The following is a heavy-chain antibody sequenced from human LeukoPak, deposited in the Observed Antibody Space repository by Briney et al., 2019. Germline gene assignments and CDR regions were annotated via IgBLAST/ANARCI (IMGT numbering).Heavy chain of an antibody. CDR2: ISAYNGNT. J-gene: IGHJ5*02. CDR3: ARVRPEYYYDSSGYWWFDP. CDR1: GYTFTSYG. D-gene: IGHD3-22*01. V-gene: IGHV1-18*01. Sequence: ASVKVSCKTSGYTFTSYGISWVRQAPGQGLEWMGWISAYNGNTNYAQKLQGRVTMTTDTSTSTAYMELRSLRSDDTAVYYCARVRPEYYYDSSGYWWFDPWGQGTLVTVSS.